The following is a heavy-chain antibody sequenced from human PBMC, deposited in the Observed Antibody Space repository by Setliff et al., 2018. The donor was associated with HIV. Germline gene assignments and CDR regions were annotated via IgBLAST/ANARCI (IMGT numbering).Heavy chain of an antibody. CDR2: INPGNGNT. J-gene: IGHJ3*02. CDR3: AREPIGGDDAFDI. V-gene: IGHV1-3*01. D-gene: IGHD2-21*02. Sequence: GASVKVSCKASGYTFTNYAIHWVRQAPGQRLEWMGWINPGNGNTKYSQKFQGRVTITRDTSATTAYMELSSLRSEDTAIFYCAREPIGGDDAFDIWVQGTMFTVS. CDR1: GYTFTNYA.